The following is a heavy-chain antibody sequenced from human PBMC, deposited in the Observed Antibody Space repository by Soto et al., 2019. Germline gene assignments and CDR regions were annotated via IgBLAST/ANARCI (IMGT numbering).Heavy chain of an antibody. V-gene: IGHV4-34*01. CDR2: INHSGST. D-gene: IGHD2-15*01. CDR3: AGGEVVVAATLAGAWFDN. Sequence: SETLSLTCAVYGGSFSGYYWSWIRQPPGKGLEWIGEINHSGSTNYNPSLKSRVTISVDTSKNQFSLKLSSVTAADTAVYYCAGGEVVVAATLAGAWFDNFVQGTRVTVSS. CDR1: GGSFSGYY. J-gene: IGHJ5*02.